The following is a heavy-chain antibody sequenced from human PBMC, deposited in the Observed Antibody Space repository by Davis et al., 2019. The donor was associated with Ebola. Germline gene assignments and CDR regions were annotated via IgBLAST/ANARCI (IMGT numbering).Heavy chain of an antibody. D-gene: IGHD6-13*01. CDR3: ASDSSSWYGFYVY. CDR1: GYSFTSYW. J-gene: IGHJ4*02. Sequence: GESLKISCKGSGYSFTSYWISWVRQMPGKGLEWLGRIDPSDSYTNYSPSFQGHVTISADKSISTAYLQWSSLKASDTAMYYCASDSSSWYGFYVYWGQGTLVTVSS. V-gene: IGHV5-10-1*01. CDR2: IDPSDSYT.